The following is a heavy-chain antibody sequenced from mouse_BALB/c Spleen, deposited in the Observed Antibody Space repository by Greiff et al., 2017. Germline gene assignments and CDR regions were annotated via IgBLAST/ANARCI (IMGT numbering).Heavy chain of an antibody. Sequence: VQGVESGADLVRPGSSVKISCKASGYAFSSYWMNWVKQRPGQGLEWIGQIYPGDGDTNYNGKFKGKATLTADKSSSTAYMQLSSLTSEDSAVYFCARYGNYPFDYWGQGTTLTVSS. J-gene: IGHJ2*01. CDR1: GYAFSSYW. CDR3: ARYGNYPFDY. V-gene: IGHV1-80*01. CDR2: IYPGDGDT. D-gene: IGHD2-1*01.